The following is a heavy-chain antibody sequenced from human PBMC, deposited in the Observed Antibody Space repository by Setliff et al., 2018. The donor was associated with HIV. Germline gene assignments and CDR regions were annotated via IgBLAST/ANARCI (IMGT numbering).Heavy chain of an antibody. V-gene: IGHV4-34*01. CDR3: ARKGLRVIQLERRRSAFDI. Sequence: LSLTCAVYGGSFSDFYWSWIRQPPGKGLEWVGEINHRGSTYYNPSLKSRVTISVDTSKNQFSLKLTSVTAADTALYYCARKGLRVIQLERRRSAFDIWGQGTMVTVSS. D-gene: IGHD1-1*01. J-gene: IGHJ3*02. CDR2: INHRGST. CDR1: GGSFSDFY.